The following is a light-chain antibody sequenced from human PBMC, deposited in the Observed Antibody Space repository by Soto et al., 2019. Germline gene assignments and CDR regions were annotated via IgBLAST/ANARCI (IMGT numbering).Light chain of an antibody. V-gene: IGKV1-39*01. Sequence: DIQMTQSPSSLSASVGDRVTITCRASQSINKYLNWYQQKPGKAPKLLIYAASSLQSGVPSRFSGSGSGTDFTLTISSLQPEDFATYYCQPSYSTPLFPFGPGTKVDIK. CDR2: AAS. CDR1: QSINKY. J-gene: IGKJ3*01. CDR3: QPSYSTPLFP.